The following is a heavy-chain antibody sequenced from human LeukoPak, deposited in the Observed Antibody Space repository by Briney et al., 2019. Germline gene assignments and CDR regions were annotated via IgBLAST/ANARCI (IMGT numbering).Heavy chain of an antibody. CDR2: ISGSGGST. CDR1: GFTFSSYA. D-gene: IGHD3-10*01. Sequence: GGSLRLSCAASGFTFSSYAMSWVRQAPGKGLEWVSAISGSGGSTYYADSVKGRFTISRDNSKNTLYLQMNSLRAEDTAVYYCAKEAGELLWFGELFRDAFDIWGQGTMVTVSS. J-gene: IGHJ3*02. V-gene: IGHV3-23*01. CDR3: AKEAGELLWFGELFRDAFDI.